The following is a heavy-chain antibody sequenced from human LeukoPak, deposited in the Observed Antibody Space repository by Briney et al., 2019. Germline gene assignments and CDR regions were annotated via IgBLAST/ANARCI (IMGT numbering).Heavy chain of an antibody. D-gene: IGHD2-8*01. V-gene: IGHV3-15*01. CDR2: IKSKTDGGTT. J-gene: IGHJ3*02. Sequence: PGGSLRLSCAASGFTFSNAWMSWVRQAPGKGLEWVGRIKSKTDGGTTDYAAPVKGRFTISRDDSKNTLYLQMNSLKTEDTAVYYCTTDVLGYCTNGVCPVAAFDIWGQGTMVTVSS. CDR3: TTDVLGYCTNGVCPVAAFDI. CDR1: GFTFSNAW.